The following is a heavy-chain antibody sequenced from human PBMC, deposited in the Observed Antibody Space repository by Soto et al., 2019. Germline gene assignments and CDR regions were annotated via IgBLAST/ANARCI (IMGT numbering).Heavy chain of an antibody. J-gene: IGHJ6*02. CDR3: ASQTGTTGNYYYGMDV. CDR1: GGTFSRYG. V-gene: IGHV1-69*12. CDR2: IIPIFGTA. Sequence: QVQLVQSGAEVKKPGSSVKASCKASGGTFSRYGISWVRQAPGQGLEWMGGIIPIFGTANYAQKFQGRVTITADESTSTAYMELSSLRSEDTAVYYCASQTGTTGNYYYGMDVWGQGTTVTVSS. D-gene: IGHD1-1*01.